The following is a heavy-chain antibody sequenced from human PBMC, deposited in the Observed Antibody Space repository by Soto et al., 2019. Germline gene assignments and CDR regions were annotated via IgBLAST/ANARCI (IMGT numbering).Heavy chain of an antibody. D-gene: IGHD2-15*01. CDR3: ATFGYCSGGSCYDP. CDR2: IIPILGIA. Sequence: QVQLVQSGAEVKKPGSSVKVSCKASGGTFSSYTISWVRQAPGQGLEWMGRIIPILGIANYAQKFEGRVTSPAEKSTSTAYMELSSLRSEDTAVYYCATFGYCSGGSCYDPWGQGTLVTVSS. CDR1: GGTFSSYT. V-gene: IGHV1-69*02. J-gene: IGHJ5*02.